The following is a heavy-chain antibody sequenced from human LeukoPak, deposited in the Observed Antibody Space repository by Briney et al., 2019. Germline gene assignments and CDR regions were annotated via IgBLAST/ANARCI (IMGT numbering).Heavy chain of an antibody. Sequence: GGSLRLSCAASGFTFSSYSMNWVRQAPGKGLEWVPSISSSSSYIYYADSVKGRFTISRDNAKNSLYPQMNSLRAEDTAVYYCAREVLGVTTINWFDPWGQGTLVTVSS. D-gene: IGHD4-11*01. J-gene: IGHJ5*02. CDR1: GFTFSSYS. V-gene: IGHV3-21*01. CDR2: ISSSSSYI. CDR3: AREVLGVTTINWFDP.